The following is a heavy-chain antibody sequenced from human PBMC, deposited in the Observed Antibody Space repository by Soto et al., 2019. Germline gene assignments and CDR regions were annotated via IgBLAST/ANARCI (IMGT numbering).Heavy chain of an antibody. Sequence: PGGSLRLSSTGAGFTFSNAWMSWVRQAPGEGLELVGRIKSKTDGGATDYAAPVKGRFTISRDDSKDTLFLQMNSLKTEDTGVYYCTTGEGHXSTTSCYFPYNYYGMDVWAQGTTVTVSS. J-gene: IGHJ6*02. CDR1: GFTFSNAW. CDR3: TTGEGHXSTTSCYFPYNYYGMDV. D-gene: IGHD2-2*01. CDR2: IKSKTDGGAT. V-gene: IGHV3-15*01.